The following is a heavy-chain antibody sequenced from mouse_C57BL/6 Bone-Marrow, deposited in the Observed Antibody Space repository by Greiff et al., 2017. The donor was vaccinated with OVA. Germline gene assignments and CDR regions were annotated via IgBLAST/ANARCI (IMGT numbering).Heavy chain of an antibody. CDR2: ISNGGGST. J-gene: IGHJ2*01. Sequence: EVQLQESGGGLVQPGGSLKLSCAASGFTFSDYYMYWVRQTPEKRLEWVAYISNGGGSTYYPDTVKGRFTISRDNAKNTLYLQMSRLKSEDTAMYYCARLGLGLDYWGQGTTLTVSS. D-gene: IGHD4-1*01. CDR1: GFTFSDYY. V-gene: IGHV5-12*01. CDR3: ARLGLGLDY.